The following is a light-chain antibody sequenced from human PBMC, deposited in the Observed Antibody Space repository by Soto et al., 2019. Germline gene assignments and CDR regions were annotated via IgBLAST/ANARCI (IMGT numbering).Light chain of an antibody. J-gene: IGKJ1*01. CDR1: QTIKSTS. Sequence: EIVLTQSPGTLSLSPGERATLSCRASQTIKSTSLAWYQQRPGQAPSLLIYGASSRATGIPDKFSGSGSGTDFTLTINRLEPEDSAVYYCQQYGSSPRTFGQGTKVDIK. CDR2: GAS. CDR3: QQYGSSPRT. V-gene: IGKV3-20*01.